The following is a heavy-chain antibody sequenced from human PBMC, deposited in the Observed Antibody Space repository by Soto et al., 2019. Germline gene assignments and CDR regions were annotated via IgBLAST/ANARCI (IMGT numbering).Heavy chain of an antibody. CDR3: ASSLVAVSTDTPGLYYHYGVEV. CDR1: GGSFSGYF. Sequence: SETLSLTCAVYGGSFSGYFWSWIRQPPGKGLEWIGEINYSGSTNYNPSLKSRVTISVDTSKNEFSLKLSSVTTADTAVYYCASSLVAVSTDTPGLYYHYGVEVWGQGTTVTVSS. D-gene: IGHD2-2*01. V-gene: IGHV4-34*01. CDR2: INYSGST. J-gene: IGHJ6*02.